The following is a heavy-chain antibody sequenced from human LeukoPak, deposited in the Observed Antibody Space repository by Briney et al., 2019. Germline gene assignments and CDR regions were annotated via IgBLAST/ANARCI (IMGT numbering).Heavy chain of an antibody. D-gene: IGHD4-17*01. J-gene: IGHJ6*03. CDR1: GFTFSSYE. V-gene: IGHV3-48*03. CDR2: ISSSGSTI. CDR3: AREGDDYGDYVDYYYYYYMDV. Sequence: GGSLRLSCAASGFTFSSYEMNWVRQAPGKGLEWVSYISSSGSTIYYADSVKGRFTISRDNAKNSLYLQMNSLRAEDTAVYYCAREGDDYGDYVDYYYYYYMDVWGKGTTVTISS.